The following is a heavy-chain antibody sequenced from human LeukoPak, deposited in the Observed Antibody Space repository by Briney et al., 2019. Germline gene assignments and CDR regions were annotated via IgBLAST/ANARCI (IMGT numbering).Heavy chain of an antibody. Sequence: QPGGSLRLSCAASGFTFSAFWMHWVRQAPGKGLVWVSRINSDDSRTTYADSVKGRFTISRDNAKNTLYLQMNSLRAEDTAMYYCARGLVHDTSGYYSDYWGQGTLVTVSS. CDR1: GFTFSAFW. CDR2: INSDDSRT. CDR3: ARGLVHDTSGYYSDY. D-gene: IGHD3-22*01. V-gene: IGHV3-74*01. J-gene: IGHJ4*02.